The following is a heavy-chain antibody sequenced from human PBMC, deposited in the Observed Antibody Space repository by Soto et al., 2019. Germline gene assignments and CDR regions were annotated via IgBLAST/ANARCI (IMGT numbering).Heavy chain of an antibody. CDR1: GGTFSSYA. J-gene: IGHJ6*02. Sequence: QVQLVQSGAEVKKPGSSVKVSCKASGGTFSSYAISWVRQAPGQGLEWMGGIIPIFGTANYAQKFQGRVTITADESRSTAYMELSSLRSDDTAVYYCARYCSSTSCYAFYYYYGMDVWGQGTTVTVSS. CDR2: IIPIFGTA. V-gene: IGHV1-69*01. D-gene: IGHD2-2*01. CDR3: ARYCSSTSCYAFYYYYGMDV.